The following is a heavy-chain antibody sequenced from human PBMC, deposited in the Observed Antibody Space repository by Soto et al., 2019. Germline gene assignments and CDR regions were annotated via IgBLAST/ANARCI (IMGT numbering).Heavy chain of an antibody. Sequence: GESLKISCKGSGYSFRIYWISWVRQKPGGGLEWMGRVDPNDSFATYSPSFEGHVSISVDKSTNIVYLQWRSLRASDTATYYCARHQSGSGNSNFDFWGQGTPVTVSS. J-gene: IGHJ4*02. CDR1: GYSFRIYW. V-gene: IGHV5-10-1*01. D-gene: IGHD3-10*01. CDR2: VDPNDSFA. CDR3: ARHQSGSGNSNFDF.